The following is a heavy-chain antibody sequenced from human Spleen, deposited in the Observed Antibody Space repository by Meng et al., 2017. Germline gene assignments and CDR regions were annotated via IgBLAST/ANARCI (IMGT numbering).Heavy chain of an antibody. J-gene: IGHJ4*02. CDR2: IYTSGST. D-gene: IGHD3-22*01. CDR1: GGSISSGSYY. CDR3: ARGPHTYYYDSSGAPPLH. Sequence: LRLSCTVSGGSISSGSYYWSWIRQPAGKGLEWIGRIYTSGSTNYNPSLKSRVTISVDTSKNQFSLKLSSVTAADTAVYYCARGPHTYYYDSSGAPPLHWGQGTLVTVSS. V-gene: IGHV4-61*02.